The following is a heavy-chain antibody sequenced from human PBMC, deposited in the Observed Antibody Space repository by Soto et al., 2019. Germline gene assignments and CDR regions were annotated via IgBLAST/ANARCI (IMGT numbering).Heavy chain of an antibody. CDR2: IYYSGST. J-gene: IGHJ4*02. D-gene: IGHD5-18*01. Sequence: QLLESGPGLVKPSETLSLTCTVSGGSISSSSYYWGWIRQPPGKGLEWIGSIYYSGSTYYNPSLKSQVTISVDTSKNQFSLKLSSVTAADTAVYYCARRGYSYGLFDYWGQGTVVTVSS. V-gene: IGHV4-39*01. CDR1: GGSISSSSYY. CDR3: ARRGYSYGLFDY.